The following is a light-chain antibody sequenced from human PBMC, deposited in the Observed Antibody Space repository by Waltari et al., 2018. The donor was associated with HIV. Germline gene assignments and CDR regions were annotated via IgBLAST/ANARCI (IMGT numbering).Light chain of an antibody. J-gene: IGLJ3*02. CDR3: QSYDSSLSGWV. CDR2: ADI. V-gene: IGLV1-40*01. CDR1: SSNIGAGYD. Sequence: QSVLTQPPSVSGATGPRVTIPCTGGSSNIGAGYDAHWYQHLPGTAPKLLIYADIHRPSVVPDRFSCSKSGTSASLAITVLQTEYEADYYCQSYDSSLSGWVFGGGTKLTVL.